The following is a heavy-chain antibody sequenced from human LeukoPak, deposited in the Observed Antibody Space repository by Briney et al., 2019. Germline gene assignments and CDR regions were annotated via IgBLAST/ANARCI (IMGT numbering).Heavy chain of an antibody. D-gene: IGHD3-22*01. V-gene: IGHV3-7*04. J-gene: IGHJ4*02. Sequence: GGSLRLSCATSGFTFTRYWMAWIRQSPGKGLEWVANVKQDGSQAYYLESVEGRFTISRDNAKTSLYLHMNNLRAEDTAVYFCTTDSSAYRSFDYWGQGTLVTVSS. CDR1: GFTFTRYW. CDR2: VKQDGSQA. CDR3: TTDSSAYRSFDY.